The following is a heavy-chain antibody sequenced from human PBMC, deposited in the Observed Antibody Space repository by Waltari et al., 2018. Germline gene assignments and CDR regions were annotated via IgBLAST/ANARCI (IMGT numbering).Heavy chain of an antibody. J-gene: IGHJ5*02. CDR2: SNPRGGSK. D-gene: IGHD3-22*01. CDR3: AVLYYDSTRDWFDP. Sequence: QVQLVQSGAEVKKPGASVKVSCKASGYTFTSYYMHWVRQSPGQGLEWMGISNPRGGSKSYEQKFQGRVTMTRETSTSTVYMELSSLRSEDTAVYYCAVLYYDSTRDWFDPWGQGTLVTVSS. V-gene: IGHV1-46*01. CDR1: GYTFTSYY.